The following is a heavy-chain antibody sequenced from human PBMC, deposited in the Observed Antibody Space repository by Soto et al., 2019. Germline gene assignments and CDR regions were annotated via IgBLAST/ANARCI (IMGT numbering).Heavy chain of an antibody. D-gene: IGHD3-16*01. CDR1: GFTFSSYG. V-gene: IGHV3-30*18. CDR3: AKDRLRLGSYHLWHDY. CDR2: ISYDGSNK. J-gene: IGHJ4*02. Sequence: QVQLVESGGGVVQPGRSLRLSCAASGFTFSSYGMHWVRQAPGKGLEWVAVISYDGSNKYYADSVKGRFTISRDNSKNTLYLQMNSLRAEDTAVYYCAKDRLRLGSYHLWHDYWGQGTLVTVSS.